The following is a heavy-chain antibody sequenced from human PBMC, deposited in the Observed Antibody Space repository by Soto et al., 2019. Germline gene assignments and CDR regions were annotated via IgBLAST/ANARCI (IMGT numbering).Heavy chain of an antibody. CDR1: GGSISSSSYY. CDR3: ARPRALYCSSTSCYGYYFDY. D-gene: IGHD2-2*01. V-gene: IGHV4-39*01. CDR2: IYYSGST. Sequence: QLQLQESGPGLVKPSETLSLTCTVSGGSISSSSYYWGWIRQPPGKGLEWIGSIYYSGSTYYNPSLKRRVTISVDTSKNQFSLKLSSVTAADTAVYYCARPRALYCSSTSCYGYYFDYWGQGTLVTVSS. J-gene: IGHJ4*02.